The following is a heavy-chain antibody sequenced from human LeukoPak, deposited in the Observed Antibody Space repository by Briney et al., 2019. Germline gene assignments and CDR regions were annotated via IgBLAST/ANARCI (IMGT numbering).Heavy chain of an antibody. D-gene: IGHD4-23*01. J-gene: IGHJ4*02. CDR1: GDSVTGYY. CDR2: IYYSGST. CDR3: ARGNSRLSAFDY. V-gene: IGHV4-59*02. Sequence: PSETLSLTCTVFGDSVTGYYLNWVRQPPGKGLEWIGYIYYSGSTNYNPSLKSRVTISVDTSKNQFSLKLSSVTAADTAVYYCARGNSRLSAFDYWGQGTLVTVSS.